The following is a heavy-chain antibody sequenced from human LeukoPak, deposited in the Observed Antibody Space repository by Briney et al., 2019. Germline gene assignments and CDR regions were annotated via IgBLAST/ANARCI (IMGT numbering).Heavy chain of an antibody. D-gene: IGHD3-10*01. Sequence: SETLSLTCAVYGGSFSGYYWSWIRQPPGKGLEGIGEINHSGSTNYNPSLKSRVTISVDTSKNQFSLKLSSVTAADTAVYYCARVIRGEARSYGSGSYLFPLAYWGQGTLVTVSS. CDR2: INHSGST. V-gene: IGHV4-34*01. CDR3: ARVIRGEARSYGSGSYLFPLAY. J-gene: IGHJ4*02. CDR1: GGSFSGYY.